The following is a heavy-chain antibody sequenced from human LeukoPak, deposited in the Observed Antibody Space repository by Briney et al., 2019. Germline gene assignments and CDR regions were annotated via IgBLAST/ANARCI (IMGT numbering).Heavy chain of an antibody. J-gene: IGHJ6*03. CDR2: INPNSGGT. V-gene: IGHV1-2*02. Sequence: ASVKVSCKASGYTFTGYYMHWVRQAPGLGLEWMGWINPNSGGTNYAQKFQGRVTMTRDTSISTAYMELSRLRSEDTAVYYCARASRGYSSSWYDYYYYYMDVWGKGTTVTVSS. CDR3: ARASRGYSSSWYDYYYYYMDV. CDR1: GYTFTGYY. D-gene: IGHD6-13*01.